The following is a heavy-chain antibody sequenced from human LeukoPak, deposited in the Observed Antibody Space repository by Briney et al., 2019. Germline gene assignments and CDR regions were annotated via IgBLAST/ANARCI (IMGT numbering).Heavy chain of an antibody. CDR1: GASISNSDFY. Sequence: KPSETLSLTCTVSGASISNSDFYWAWIRQPPGKGLEWLGSIYHTGGSYSSPPLGSRVTISVDTSNNQFSLNLSSVTAADTAIYFCAKRGSTYLAYYFDDWGQGTLVTVSS. J-gene: IGHJ4*02. D-gene: IGHD1-1*01. V-gene: IGHV4-39*01. CDR3: AKRGSTYLAYYFDD. CDR2: IYHTGGS.